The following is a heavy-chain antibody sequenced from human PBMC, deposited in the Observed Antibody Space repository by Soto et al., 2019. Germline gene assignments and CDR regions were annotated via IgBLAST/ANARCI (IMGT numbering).Heavy chain of an antibody. Sequence: GYLRLSCAASRLTFSRFATSFVRQAPGKGLEWFSAISGSGGSTYYADSVKGLFTISRDNSKNTLHLQMNSLRAEDTAVYYCAKDRRGYCISTSCPIDYWGQGTLVTVSS. CDR3: AKDRRGYCISTSCPIDY. CDR2: ISGSGGST. V-gene: IGHV3-23*01. J-gene: IGHJ4*02. D-gene: IGHD2-2*03. CDR1: RLTFSRFA.